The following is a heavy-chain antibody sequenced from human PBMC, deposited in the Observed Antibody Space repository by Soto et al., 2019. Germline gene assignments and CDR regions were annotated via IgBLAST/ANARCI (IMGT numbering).Heavy chain of an antibody. CDR1: GGSISSGGTGSY. Sequence: QVQLQESGPGLVKPSQTLSLTCTVSGGSISSGGTGSYWTWIRQLPGKGLEWIGYIYYTGNTYYIRSLKSRPTISIDTSENQFSLKLTSVTAADTAVYFCASGHDAYKVRYWGQGTLVTVFS. CDR2: IYYTGNT. CDR3: ASGHDAYKVRY. J-gene: IGHJ4*02. V-gene: IGHV4-31*03. D-gene: IGHD1-1*01.